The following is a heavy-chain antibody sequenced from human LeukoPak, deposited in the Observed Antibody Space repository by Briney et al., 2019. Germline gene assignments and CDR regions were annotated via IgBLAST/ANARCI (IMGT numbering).Heavy chain of an antibody. CDR1: GFTFSSYA. D-gene: IGHD3-3*01. V-gene: IGHV3-30*09. CDR2: ISYDGSNK. J-gene: IGHJ4*02. CDR3: ARDGIDFWSGYTLGYYFDY. Sequence: GRSLRLSCAASGFTFSSYAMHWVRQAPGKGLEWVAVISYDGSNKYYADSVKGRFAISRDNSKNTLCLQMSNLRTEDTAVYYCARDGIDFWSGYTLGYYFDYWGQGTLVTVSS.